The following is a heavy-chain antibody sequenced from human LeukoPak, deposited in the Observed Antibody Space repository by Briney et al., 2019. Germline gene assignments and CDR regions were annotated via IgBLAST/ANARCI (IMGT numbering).Heavy chain of an antibody. V-gene: IGHV1-69*06. CDR3: ARDGAWELLAFDP. D-gene: IGHD1-26*01. CDR1: GGTFSSYA. CDR2: IIPIFGTA. Sequence: SVKVSCKASGGTFSSYAISWVRQAPGQGLEWMGGIIPIFGTANYAQKFQGRVTITADKSTSTAYMELSSLRSEDTAVYYCARDGAWELLAFDPWGQGTLVTVSS. J-gene: IGHJ5*02.